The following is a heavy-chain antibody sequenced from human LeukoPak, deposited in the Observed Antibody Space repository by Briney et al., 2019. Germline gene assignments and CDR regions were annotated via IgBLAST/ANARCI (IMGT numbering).Heavy chain of an antibody. V-gene: IGHV3-74*01. CDR2: INSDGSST. D-gene: IGHD1-26*01. CDR1: GFTFDDYG. J-gene: IGHJ3*02. CDR3: ARVNWELRDAFDI. Sequence: GGSLRLSCAASGFTFDDYGMSWVRQAPGKGLVWVSRINSDGSSTSYADSVKGRFTISRDNAKNTLYLQMNSLRAEDTAVYYCARVNWELRDAFDIWGQGTMVTVSS.